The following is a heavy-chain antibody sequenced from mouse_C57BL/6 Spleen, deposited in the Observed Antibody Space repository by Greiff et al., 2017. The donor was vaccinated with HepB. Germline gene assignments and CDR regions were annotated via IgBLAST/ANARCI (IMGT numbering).Heavy chain of an antibody. CDR1: GYTFTSYG. J-gene: IGHJ2*01. CDR3: ARGTYYGSSYGYFDY. V-gene: IGHV1-81*01. Sequence: QVHVKQSGAELARPGASVKLSCKASGYTFTSYGISWVKQRTGQGLEWIGEIYPRSGNTYYNEKFKGKATLTADKSSSTAYMELRSLTSEDSAVYFCARGTYYGSSYGYFDYWGQGTTLTVSS. CDR2: IYPRSGNT. D-gene: IGHD1-1*01.